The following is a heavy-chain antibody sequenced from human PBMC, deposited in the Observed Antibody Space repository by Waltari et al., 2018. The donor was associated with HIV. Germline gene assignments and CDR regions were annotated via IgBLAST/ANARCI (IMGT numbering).Heavy chain of an antibody. CDR2: IYSGGST. V-gene: IGHV3-53*02. Sequence: EVQLVETGGGLIQPGGSLRLSCAASGFTVSSTYMSRVRQAPGKGLEWVSVIYSGGSTYYADSVKGRFTISRDNSKNTLYLQMNSLRAEDTAVYYCARGYYYYGMDVWGQGTTVTVSS. J-gene: IGHJ6*02. CDR3: ARGYYYYGMDV. CDR1: GFTVSSTY.